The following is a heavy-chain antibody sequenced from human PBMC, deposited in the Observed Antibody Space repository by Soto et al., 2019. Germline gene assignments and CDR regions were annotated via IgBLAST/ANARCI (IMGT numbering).Heavy chain of an antibody. V-gene: IGHV3-21*01. J-gene: IGHJ6*02. CDR2: IGTRSDI. CDR1: GFTFSTYS. D-gene: IGHD2-21*02. CDR3: AREETAWPLAYGLDV. Sequence: GSLRLSCAASGFTFSTYSMHGVRQAPGKGLEWVSSIGTRSDIYYADSVKGRFTISRDNAKNSLSLQMNSLRAEDTGVYYCAREETAWPLAYGLDVWGQGTTVTVSS.